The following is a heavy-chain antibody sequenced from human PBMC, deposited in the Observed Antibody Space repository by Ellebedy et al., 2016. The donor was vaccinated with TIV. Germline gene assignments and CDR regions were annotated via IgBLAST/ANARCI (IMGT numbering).Heavy chain of an antibody. CDR1: GFTFSSYW. CDR2: INSDGSST. V-gene: IGHV3-74*01. D-gene: IGHD3-22*01. J-gene: IGHJ4*02. Sequence: GGSLRLSXAASGFTFSSYWMHWVRQAPGKGLVWVSRINSDGSSTSYADSVKGRFTISRDNAKNTLYLQMNSLRAEDTAVYCCAKDRGDYYYDSSGTVDYWGQGTLVTVSS. CDR3: AKDRGDYYYDSSGTVDY.